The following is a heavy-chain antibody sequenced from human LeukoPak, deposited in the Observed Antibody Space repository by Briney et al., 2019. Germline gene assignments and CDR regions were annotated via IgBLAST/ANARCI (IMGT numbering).Heavy chain of an antibody. D-gene: IGHD2-2*01. CDR1: GYIFTGYH. V-gene: IGHV1-2*02. J-gene: IGHJ5*02. Sequence: ASVKVSCKASGYIFTGYHMHWVRQAPGQGLEWMGWINPDTGGTNYAQKFQGRFTMTRDTSISTAYMELSRLRSDDTAVYYCARELGYCSSNSCSGRFDPWGQGTLVTVSS. CDR3: ARELGYCSSNSCSGRFDP. CDR2: INPDTGGT.